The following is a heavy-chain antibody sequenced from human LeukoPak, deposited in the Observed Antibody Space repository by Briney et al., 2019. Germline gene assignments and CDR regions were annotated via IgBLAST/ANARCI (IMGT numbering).Heavy chain of an antibody. J-gene: IGHJ4*02. CDR2: IYWDDDK. D-gene: IGHD4-17*01. Sequence: SGATLSKPPHTLTLTCTFSGLSLSTTGVGVGWIRQPPVKVLEWVALIYWDDDKRYSPSLKSRLTITKNTTKNHVVLTMTNMDPVDTAAYYCALCYGDYIFFGYWVQGTMVTVSS. CDR1: GLSLSTTGVG. CDR3: ALCYGDYIFFGY. V-gene: IGHV2-5*02.